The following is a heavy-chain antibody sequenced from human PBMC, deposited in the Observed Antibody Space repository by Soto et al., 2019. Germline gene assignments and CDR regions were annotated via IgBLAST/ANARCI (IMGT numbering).Heavy chain of an antibody. CDR1: GYTFISYG. V-gene: IGHV1-18*01. D-gene: IGHD6-25*01. CDR2: ISPYNSNT. Sequence: QVQLVQSGREVKKPGASVKVSCKTSGYTFISYGVSWVRLAPGQGLEWLGRISPYNSNTDDAQKFQGRVTLTTDTSTNTGYMEMRGLTSDDTAVYYCARDLLMRFQWGSVRSPQVSYYGMEFWGQGTTVTVSS. CDR3: ARDLLMRFQWGSVRSPQVSYYGMEF. J-gene: IGHJ6*02.